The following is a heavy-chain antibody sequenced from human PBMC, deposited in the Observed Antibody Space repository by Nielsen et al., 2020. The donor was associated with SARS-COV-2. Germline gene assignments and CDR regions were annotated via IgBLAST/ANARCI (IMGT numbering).Heavy chain of an antibody. CDR2: IYFSGRT. V-gene: IGHV4-31*03. Sequence: SETLSLTCTVSGGSISSGGYYWSWIRHHPGKGLEWIGYIYFSGRTCYNPSLKSRVTISVDTSKHQFSLSLRSVTAADTAVYYCARESSGYDHYNYGMDVWGQGTTVTVSS. D-gene: IGHD5-12*01. CDR3: ARESSGYDHYNYGMDV. CDR1: GGSISSGGYY. J-gene: IGHJ6*02.